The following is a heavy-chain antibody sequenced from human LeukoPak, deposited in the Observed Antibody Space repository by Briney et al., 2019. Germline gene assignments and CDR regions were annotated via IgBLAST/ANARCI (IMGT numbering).Heavy chain of an antibody. V-gene: IGHV1-69*04. J-gene: IGHJ6*02. CDR3: ASLLTTGNWFYYYDMDV. D-gene: IGHD3-16*01. CDR1: GGTFSSYA. CDR2: IIPIFGIA. Sequence: ASMKVSCKASGGTFSSYAISWVRQAPGQGLEWMGRIIPIFGIANYAQKFQGRVTITADKSTSTAYMELSSLRSEDTAVYYCASLLTTGNWFYYYDMDVWGQGTTVTVSS.